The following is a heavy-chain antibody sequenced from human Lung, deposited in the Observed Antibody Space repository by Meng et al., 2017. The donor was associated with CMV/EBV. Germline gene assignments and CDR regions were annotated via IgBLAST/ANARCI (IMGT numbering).Heavy chain of an antibody. J-gene: IGHJ4*02. V-gene: IGHV3-7*01. CDR1: GFTLSSQW. D-gene: IGHD3-10*01. CDR2: IKADGSEK. Sequence: SCAASGFTLSSQWMCWVRQAPGKGLEWVANIKADGSEKYYVDSVKGRFTVSRDNAKNSLYLQMNSLRAEDTAVYYCACNSGDCWGQGKLVTVSS. CDR3: ACNSGDC.